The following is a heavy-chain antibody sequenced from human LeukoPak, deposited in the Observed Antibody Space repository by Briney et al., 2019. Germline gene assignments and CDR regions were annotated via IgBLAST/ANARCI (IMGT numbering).Heavy chain of an antibody. J-gene: IGHJ4*02. CDR2: ISSSSSTI. CDR3: ASESFTGSYPLRGTYY. CDR1: GFTFSSAW. D-gene: IGHD3-10*01. Sequence: GGSLRLSCAASGFTFSSAWMNRVRQAPGKGLEWVSYISSSSSTIYYADSVKGRFTISRYNAKNSLYLQMNSLRAEDTAVYYCASESFTGSYPLRGTYYWGQGTLVTVSS. V-gene: IGHV3-48*04.